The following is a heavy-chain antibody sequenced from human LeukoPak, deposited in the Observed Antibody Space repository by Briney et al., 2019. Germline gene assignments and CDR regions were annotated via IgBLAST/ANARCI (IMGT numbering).Heavy chain of an antibody. CDR1: GFTFSDYY. D-gene: IGHD3/OR15-3a*01. V-gene: IGHV3-11*01. Sequence: AGGSLRLSCAASGFTFSDYYISWIRKAPGKGLELVSYISSSGSTRYYADSVKGRFTISRDNAKNSLYLQMNSLRTEDTAVYYCARHGQYYFDYWGQGTLVTVSS. CDR3: ARHGQYYFDY. CDR2: ISSSGSTR. J-gene: IGHJ4*02.